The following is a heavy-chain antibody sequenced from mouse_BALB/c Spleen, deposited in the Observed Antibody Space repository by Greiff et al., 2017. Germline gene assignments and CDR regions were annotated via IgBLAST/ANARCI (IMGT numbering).Heavy chain of an antibody. Sequence: VQLQQSGPGLVAPSQSLSITCTASGFSLTGYGVNWVRQPPGKGLEWLGMIWGDGSTDYNSALKSRLSISKDNSTGQVFLKMNSLHTDDTAGYYCARSYDGYYDAMVYWGQGASVTVAA. V-gene: IGHV2-6-7*01. J-gene: IGHJ4*01. CDR1: GFSLTGYG. CDR3: ARSYDGYYDAMVY. D-gene: IGHD2-3*01. CDR2: IWGDGST.